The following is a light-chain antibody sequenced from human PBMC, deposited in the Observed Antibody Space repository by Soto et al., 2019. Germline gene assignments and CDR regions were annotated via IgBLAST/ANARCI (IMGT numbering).Light chain of an antibody. V-gene: IGKV3-15*01. CDR2: GAS. J-gene: IGKJ4*01. CDR1: QSVSSD. Sequence: EIVMTQSPATLSVSPGQRSTLSCRASQSVSSDLAWYQQTPGQAPRLIXYGASTRATGIPARFSGSGSGTEFTLTISSLQSEDFAAYYGQQYNNWPPLTFGGGTQVDIK. CDR3: QQYNNWPPLT.